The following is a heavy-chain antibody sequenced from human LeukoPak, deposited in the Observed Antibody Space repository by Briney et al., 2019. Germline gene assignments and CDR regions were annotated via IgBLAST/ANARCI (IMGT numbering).Heavy chain of an antibody. V-gene: IGHV3-48*01. CDR2: ISSGSRTI. D-gene: IGHD1-26*01. CDR1: GFTFSSYS. J-gene: IGHJ4*02. Sequence: GGSLSLSCAASGFTFSSYSMNWLRQAPGKGLEWLSYISSGSRTIYYADSVKGRFTVSRDNAKSSLYLQMNSLRAEDTAVYYCARESISGHRDFDYWGQGALVTVSS. CDR3: ARESISGHRDFDY.